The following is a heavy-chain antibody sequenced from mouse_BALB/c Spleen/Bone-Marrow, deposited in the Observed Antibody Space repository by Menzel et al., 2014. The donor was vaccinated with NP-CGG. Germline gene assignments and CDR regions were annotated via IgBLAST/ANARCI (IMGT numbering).Heavy chain of an antibody. CDR1: GFNIKDTY. CDR2: IDPANGNT. D-gene: IGHD1-1*01. V-gene: IGHV14-3*02. CDR3: AYGSSYDYFDY. Sequence: VQLQQSGAELVKPGASVKLSCTASGFNIKDTYMHWVKQRPEQGLEWIGRIDPANGNTKYDPKFQGKATITADTSSNTAYLQLSSLTSEDTAVYYCAYGSSYDYFDYWGQGTTLTDSS. J-gene: IGHJ2*01.